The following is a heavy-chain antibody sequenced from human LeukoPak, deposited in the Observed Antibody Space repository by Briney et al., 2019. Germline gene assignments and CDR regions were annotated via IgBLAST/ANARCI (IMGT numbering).Heavy chain of an antibody. D-gene: IGHD2-2*01. CDR3: AREVAFVVVPAAATYYFDY. V-gene: IGHV3-21*04. Sequence: NSGGSLRLSCAASGFTFSSYSMNWVRQAPGKGLEWVSSISSSSSYIYYADSVKGRFTISRDNAKNSLYLQMNSLRAEDTAVYYCAREVAFVVVPAAATYYFDYWGQGTLVTVSS. J-gene: IGHJ4*02. CDR2: ISSSSSYI. CDR1: GFTFSSYS.